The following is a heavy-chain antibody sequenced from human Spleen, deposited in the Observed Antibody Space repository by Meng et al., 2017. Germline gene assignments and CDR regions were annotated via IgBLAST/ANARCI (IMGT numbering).Heavy chain of an antibody. D-gene: IGHD3-10*01. V-gene: IGHV3-33*01. CDR1: GFTFSSYG. J-gene: IGHJ4*02. CDR2: IWYDGSNK. Sequence: GSLRLSCAASGFTFSSYGMHWVRQAPGKGLEWVAVIWYDGSNKYYADSVKGRFTISRDNSKNTLYLQMNSLRAEDTAVYYCARDRGFGELLIYYFDYWGQGTLVTVSS. CDR3: ARDRGFGELLIYYFDY.